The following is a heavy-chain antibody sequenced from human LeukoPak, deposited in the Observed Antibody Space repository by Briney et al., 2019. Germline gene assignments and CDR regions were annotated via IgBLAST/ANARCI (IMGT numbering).Heavy chain of an antibody. CDR1: GYTFTAYY. D-gene: IGHD2-15*01. V-gene: IGHV1-2*02. Sequence: ASVKVSCKASGYTFTAYYIHWVRQAPGQGPEWMGWIKSDSGGTNYAPKFQGRVTMTRDTSISAVYIELSRLNFDDTAMYYCARDLTAAAVFDFWGQGTLVTVSS. CDR2: IKSDSGGT. J-gene: IGHJ4*02. CDR3: ARDLTAAAVFDF.